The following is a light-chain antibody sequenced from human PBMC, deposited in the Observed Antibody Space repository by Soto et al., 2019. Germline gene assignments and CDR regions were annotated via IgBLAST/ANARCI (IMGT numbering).Light chain of an antibody. Sequence: EIVLTQSPAILSVSPGERATLSCRASQSISRSLAWYQQKPGQAPRLLIFDASHRATGIPARFSGSGSGTDFTLTISRLEPEDFAVYYCQQYGSSGTFGQGTKVDI. CDR3: QQYGSSGT. J-gene: IGKJ1*01. CDR1: QSISRS. CDR2: DAS. V-gene: IGKV3-20*01.